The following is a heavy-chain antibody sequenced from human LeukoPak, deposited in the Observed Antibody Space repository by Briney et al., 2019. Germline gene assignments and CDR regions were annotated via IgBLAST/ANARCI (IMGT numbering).Heavy chain of an antibody. V-gene: IGHV1-3*01. CDR2: INGGNGNT. J-gene: IGHJ4*02. CDR1: GYTFTSYA. CDR3: ARDEGGGFDC. D-gene: IGHD2-15*01. Sequence: GASVKVSCKASGYTFTSYAIHWVRQAPGQRLEWMGWINGGNGNTKYSQKFQDRVTISKDTSTSTAYMELSSLRSEDTAVYYCARDEGGGFDCWGQGTLVTVSS.